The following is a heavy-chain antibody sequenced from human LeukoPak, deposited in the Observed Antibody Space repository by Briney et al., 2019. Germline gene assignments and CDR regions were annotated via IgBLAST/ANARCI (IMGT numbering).Heavy chain of an antibody. CDR3: AREFLEYSSGWPYYFDY. V-gene: IGHV4-59*01. Sequence: PSETLSLTCTVSGGSISSYYWSWIRQPPGKGLAWIGYIYYSGSTNYNPSLKSRVTISVDTSKNQFSLKLSSVTAADTAVYYCAREFLEYSSGWPYYFDYWGQGTLVTVSS. D-gene: IGHD6-19*01. CDR1: GGSISSYY. J-gene: IGHJ4*02. CDR2: IYYSGST.